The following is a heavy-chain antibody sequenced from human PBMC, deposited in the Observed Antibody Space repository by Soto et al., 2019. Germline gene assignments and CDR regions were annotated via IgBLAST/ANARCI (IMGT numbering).Heavy chain of an antibody. D-gene: IGHD2-21*02. J-gene: IGHJ4*02. V-gene: IGHV1-46*01. Sequence: QVQLMQSGAEVKKPGASVKVSCKASGDTFTEYYIHWVRQAPGQGLEWMGTVNPSGGHTTYAQHFLGRVPMTRDTATSTLYMELTSLTSEDTAVYYCARGGHVVVVTAALEYWGQGTLVTVSS. CDR3: ARGGHVVVVTAALEY. CDR2: VNPSGGHT. CDR1: GDTFTEYY.